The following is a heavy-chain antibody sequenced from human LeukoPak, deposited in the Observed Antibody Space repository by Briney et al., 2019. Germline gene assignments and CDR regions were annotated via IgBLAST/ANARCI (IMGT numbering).Heavy chain of an antibody. J-gene: IGHJ5*02. CDR1: GFTFSSYG. CDR3: QILSS. V-gene: IGHV3-30*03. D-gene: IGHD3-9*01. CDR2: ISYDGSNK. Sequence: GGSLRLSCAASGFTFSSYGMHWVRQAPGKGLERVAVISYDGSNKYYADSVKGRFTISRDNSKNTLYLQMNSLRAEDTAVYYCQILSSWGQGTLVTVSS.